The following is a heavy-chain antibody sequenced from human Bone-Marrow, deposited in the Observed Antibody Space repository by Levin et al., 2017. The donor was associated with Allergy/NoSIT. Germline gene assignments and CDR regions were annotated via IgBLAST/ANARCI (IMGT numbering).Heavy chain of an antibody. CDR2: IRHDGSKE. J-gene: IGHJ4*02. Sequence: PGGSLRLSCAASGFTLNSYGMHWVRQAPGKGLEWVTFIRHDGSKEFYADSVKGRFTISRDISKNTLYLQMDSLRAEDTAVYYCARDGPNHDVDYWGQGTLVTVSS. D-gene: IGHD3-3*01. CDR3: ARDGPNHDVDY. CDR1: GFTLNSYG. V-gene: IGHV3-30*02.